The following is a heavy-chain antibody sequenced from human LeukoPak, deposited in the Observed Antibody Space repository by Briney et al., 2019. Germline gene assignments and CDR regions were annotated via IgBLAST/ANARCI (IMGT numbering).Heavy chain of an antibody. Sequence: ASVKVSCKASGGTFSSYAISWVRQAPGQGLEWMGRIIPIFGTANYAQKFQGRVTITTDESTSTAYMELSSLRSEDTAVYYCAREYYYDSSALLEYFHHWGQGTLVTVSS. D-gene: IGHD3-22*01. J-gene: IGHJ1*01. CDR1: GGTFSSYA. CDR2: IIPIFGTA. CDR3: AREYYYDSSALLEYFHH. V-gene: IGHV1-69*05.